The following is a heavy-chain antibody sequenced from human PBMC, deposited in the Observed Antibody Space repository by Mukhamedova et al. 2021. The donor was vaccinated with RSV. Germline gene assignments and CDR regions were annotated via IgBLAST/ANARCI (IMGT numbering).Heavy chain of an antibody. D-gene: IGHD6-6*01. CDR2: GGTT. J-gene: IGHJ4*02. Sequence: GGTTDYAAPVKGRFTISRDDSKNTLFLQMNSLKTEDSAVYYCTGRSLVLDYWGQGTLVTVSS. CDR3: TGRSLVLDY. V-gene: IGHV3-15*01.